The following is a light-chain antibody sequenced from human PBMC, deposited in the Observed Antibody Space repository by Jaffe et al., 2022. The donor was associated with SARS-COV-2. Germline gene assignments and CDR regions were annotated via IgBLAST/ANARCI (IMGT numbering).Light chain of an antibody. J-gene: IGLJ3*02. V-gene: IGLV1-40*01. CDR3: QSFASGPSVSWI. CDR2: DNT. Sequence: QSVLTQPPSVSGAPGQRVIISCTGSRSNLGAGYDVHWYQQLPGTAPKLLIFDNTNRPSGVPDRFSGSKSGTSASLAITGLQAEDEAYYYCQSFASGPSVSWIFGGGTKLTVL. CDR1: RSNLGAGYD.